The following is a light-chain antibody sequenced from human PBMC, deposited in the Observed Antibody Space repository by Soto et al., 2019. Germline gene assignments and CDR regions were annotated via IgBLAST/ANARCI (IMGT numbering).Light chain of an antibody. J-gene: IGLJ2*01. CDR1: ASNIGSNP. CDR3: AAWDVSLNVVV. Sequence: QSVVTQPPSASGTPGQSVTISCSGSASNIGSNPVNWYQQLPGTAPKLLIYSSSHRPSGVPDRISGSKSGTSASLAISGLQSGDEAYYFCAAWDVSLNVVVFGGGTKLTVL. V-gene: IGLV1-44*01. CDR2: SSS.